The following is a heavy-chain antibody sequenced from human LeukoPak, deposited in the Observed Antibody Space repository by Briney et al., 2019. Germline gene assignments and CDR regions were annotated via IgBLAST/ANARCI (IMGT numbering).Heavy chain of an antibody. CDR1: GYTFTNHG. CDR3: ARNFYDSRGYSHFDP. CDR2: ISTNNGNT. Sequence: ASVKVSCKASGYTFTNHGISWVRQAPGQGLEWMGWISTNNGNTNYAQKLQGRVTMTTDTSASTAYMELRSLRSDDTAVYYCARNFYDSRGYSHFDPWGQGTLVIVSS. V-gene: IGHV1-18*01. D-gene: IGHD3-22*01. J-gene: IGHJ5*02.